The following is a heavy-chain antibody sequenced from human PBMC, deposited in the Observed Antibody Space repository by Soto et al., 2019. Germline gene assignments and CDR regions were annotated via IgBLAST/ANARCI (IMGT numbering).Heavy chain of an antibody. D-gene: IGHD4-4*01. CDR3: ARDRAPYSNYYYGMDV. CDR1: GFTFSSYG. CDR2: IWYDGSNK. Sequence: QVQLVESGGGVVQPGRSLRLSCAASGFTFSSYGMHWVRQAPGKGLEWVAVIWYDGSNKYYADSVKGRFTISRDNSKNTLYLQMNCLRAEDTAVYYCARDRAPYSNYYYGMDVWGQGTTVTVSS. J-gene: IGHJ6*02. V-gene: IGHV3-33*01.